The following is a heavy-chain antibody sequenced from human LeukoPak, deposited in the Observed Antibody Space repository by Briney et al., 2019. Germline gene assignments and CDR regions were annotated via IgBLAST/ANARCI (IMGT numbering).Heavy chain of an antibody. V-gene: IGHV3-9*01. Sequence: GGSLRLSCAASGFTFDDYAMHWVRQAPGKGLEWVSGISWNSGSIGYADSVKGRFTISRDNSKNTLYLQMNSLRAEDTAVYYCAKDLSRGVWNDFFDAFDIWGQGTMVTVSS. CDR3: AKDLSRGVWNDFFDAFDI. CDR2: ISWNSGSI. J-gene: IGHJ3*02. CDR1: GFTFDDYA. D-gene: IGHD1-1*01.